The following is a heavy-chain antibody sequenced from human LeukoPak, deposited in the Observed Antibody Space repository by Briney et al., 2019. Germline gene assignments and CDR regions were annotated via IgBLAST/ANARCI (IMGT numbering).Heavy chain of an antibody. D-gene: IGHD1-26*01. Sequence: SETLSLTCTVSGGSISSYYWSWIRQPPGKGLEWIGYIYYSGSTYYNPSLKSRVTISVDTSKNQFSLKLSSVTAADTAVYYCAREIVGATTRNFDYWGQGTLVTVSS. CDR2: IYYSGST. J-gene: IGHJ4*02. CDR3: AREIVGATTRNFDY. V-gene: IGHV4-30-4*01. CDR1: GGSISSYY.